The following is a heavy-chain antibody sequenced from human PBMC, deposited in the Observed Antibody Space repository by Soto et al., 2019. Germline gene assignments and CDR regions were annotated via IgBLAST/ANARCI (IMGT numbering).Heavy chain of an antibody. CDR3: ARDQSSGNAYNQYDF. CDR2: VGEDGNDK. V-gene: IGHV3-7*01. Sequence: PGGSLRLSCAASGFSFSAYWMSWVRQAPGKGLEWLANVGEDGNDKNYLDSVRGRFTISRDNAKDSLYLQMNSLRAEDTAVYYCARDQSSGNAYNQYDFWGQGTLVTVSS. CDR1: GFSFSAYW. J-gene: IGHJ4*02. D-gene: IGHD1-26*01.